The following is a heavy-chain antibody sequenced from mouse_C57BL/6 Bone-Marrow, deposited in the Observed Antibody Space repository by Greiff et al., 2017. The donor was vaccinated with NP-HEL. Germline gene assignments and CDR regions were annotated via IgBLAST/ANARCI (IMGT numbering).Heavy chain of an antibody. CDR1: GYTFTSYD. CDR3: AREGVTTGDY. V-gene: IGHV1-85*01. Sequence: LVESGPELVKPGASVKLSCKASGYTFTSYDINWVKQRPGQGLEWIGWIYPRDGSTKYNEKFKGKATLTVDTSSSTAYMELHSLTAEDSAVYFCAREGVTTGDYWGQGTTLTVSS. CDR2: IYPRDGST. D-gene: IGHD1-1*01. J-gene: IGHJ2*01.